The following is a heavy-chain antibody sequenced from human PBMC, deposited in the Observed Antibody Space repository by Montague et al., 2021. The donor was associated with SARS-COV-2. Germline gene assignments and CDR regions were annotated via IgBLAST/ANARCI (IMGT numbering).Heavy chain of an antibody. J-gene: IGHJ4*02. CDR1: GFTFSSYE. CDR2: ISSSGSTI. CDR3: ARDPYSSSWYANFDY. V-gene: IGHV3-48*03. D-gene: IGHD6-13*01. Sequence: SLRLSFAASGFTFSSYEMNWVRQAPGKGLEWVSYISSSGSTIYYADSVKGRFTISRDNAKNSLYLQMNSLRAEDTAVYYCARDPYSSSWYANFDYWGQGTLVTVSS.